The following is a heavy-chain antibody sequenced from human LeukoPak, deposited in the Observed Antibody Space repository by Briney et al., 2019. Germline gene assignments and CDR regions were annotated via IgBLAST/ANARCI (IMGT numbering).Heavy chain of an antibody. Sequence: PSETLSLTCTASGGSISSGDYYWSWIRQPPGKGLEWIGYIYYSGSTYYNPSLKSRVTISVDTSKNQFSLKLSSVTAADTAVYYCARRGVTYYYGSGSHARDSDAFDIWGQGTMVTVSS. CDR1: GGSISSGDYY. J-gene: IGHJ3*02. CDR2: IYYSGST. CDR3: ARRGVTYYYGSGSHARDSDAFDI. D-gene: IGHD3-10*01. V-gene: IGHV4-30-4*01.